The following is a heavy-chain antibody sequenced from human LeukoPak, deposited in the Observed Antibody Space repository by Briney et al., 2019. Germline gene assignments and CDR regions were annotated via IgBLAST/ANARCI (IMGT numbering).Heavy chain of an antibody. CDR3: ARHPIYGSGTSSGFDV. CDR1: GGSLNNYH. V-gene: IGHV4-4*07. Sequence: PSETLSLTCTVAGGSLNNYHWTWIRQPAGKGLEWIGRIYLSGLSTSGSTNYNPSLSSRVTMSLDTSKRQFFLNLTSVTAADTAVYYCARHPIYGSGTSSGFDVWGQGTMVTVS. D-gene: IGHD3-10*01. CDR2: IYLSGLSTSGST. J-gene: IGHJ3*01.